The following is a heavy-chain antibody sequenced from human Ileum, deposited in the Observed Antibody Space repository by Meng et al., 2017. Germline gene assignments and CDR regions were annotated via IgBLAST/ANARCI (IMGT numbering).Heavy chain of an antibody. V-gene: IGHV4-4*02. J-gene: IGHJ2*01. CDR1: CGSIESNNW. CDR2: VYHSGST. D-gene: IGHD3-10*02. CDR3: ARADYVRYFDL. Sequence: QVPLRGPGPELVNPSETLSLTCPASCGSIESNNWWTWIRQPPGQGLEWIGEVYHSGSTHYNPSLQSRVTISIDNSKNRFSLSLNSVTAADTAIYYCARADYVRYFDLWGRGTLVTVSS.